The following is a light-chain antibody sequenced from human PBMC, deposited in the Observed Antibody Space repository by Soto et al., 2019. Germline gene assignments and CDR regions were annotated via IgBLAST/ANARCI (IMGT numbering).Light chain of an antibody. V-gene: IGKV3-11*01. CDR3: QPSSNWPPT. J-gene: IGKJ1*01. CDR2: DTY. Sequence: EIVLTQSPATLALSPGYIATLSCRASPSVPNFLAWYQQKPGQAPRLLIYDTYNRATGITARFSGSGSGKDFTLTISSLENEDFAVYYCQPSSNWPPTVGPGTKVEIK. CDR1: PSVPNF.